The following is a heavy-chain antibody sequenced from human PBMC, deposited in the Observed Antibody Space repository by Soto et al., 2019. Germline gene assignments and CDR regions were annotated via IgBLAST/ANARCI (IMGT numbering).Heavy chain of an antibody. Sequence: GGSLRLSCAAAGFTFSSYAMSWVRQAPGKGLEWVSAISGSGGSTYYADSVKGRFTISRDNSKNTLYLQMNSLRAEDTAVYYCANDRSYGYYYYGMDVWGQGTTVTVSS. CDR3: ANDRSYGYYYYGMDV. D-gene: IGHD5-18*01. V-gene: IGHV3-23*01. CDR2: ISGSGGST. CDR1: GFTFSSYA. J-gene: IGHJ6*02.